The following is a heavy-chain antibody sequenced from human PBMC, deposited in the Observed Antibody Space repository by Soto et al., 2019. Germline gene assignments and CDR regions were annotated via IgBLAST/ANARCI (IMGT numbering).Heavy chain of an antibody. J-gene: IGHJ4*02. CDR2: IWYDGSNK. CDR1: GSIFSGYG. CDR3: ARDGIGGTVFRGFCDF. Sequence: QKYLVESGGGVVQPGGSLRLSCVASGSIFSGYGMHWVRQAPGKGLEWVAVIWYDGSNKYYADSVKGRFTISRDNSKNMLYLQMGSLTADDTAVYYCARDGIGGTVFRGFCDFCGQGTLVTVSS. V-gene: IGHV3-33*01. D-gene: IGHD1-7*01.